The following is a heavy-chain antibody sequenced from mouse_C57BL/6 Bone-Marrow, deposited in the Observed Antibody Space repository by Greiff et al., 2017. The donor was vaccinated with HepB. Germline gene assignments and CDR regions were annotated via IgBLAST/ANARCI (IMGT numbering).Heavy chain of an antibody. J-gene: IGHJ4*01. CDR2: IYPGNSDT. CDR3: TQITTVVARDAMDY. D-gene: IGHD1-1*01. Sequence: EVQLQQSGTVLARPGASVKMSCKTSGYTFTSYWMHWVKQRPGQGLEWIGAIYPGNSDTSYNQKFKGKAKLTAVTSASTAYIELSCLTNEDSAVYYCTQITTVVARDAMDYWGQGTSVTVSS. CDR1: GYTFTSYW. V-gene: IGHV1-5*01.